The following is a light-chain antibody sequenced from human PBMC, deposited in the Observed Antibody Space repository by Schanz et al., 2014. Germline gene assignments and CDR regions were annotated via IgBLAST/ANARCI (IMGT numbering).Light chain of an antibody. J-gene: IGKJ1*01. CDR1: QSVSSN. CDR2: GAS. Sequence: EIVMTQSPATLSVSPGERATLSCRASQSVSSNLAWYQQKPGQTPRLLIYGASNRATGIPDRFSGFGSGTNFTLTISRLEPEDFAVYYCQQYGSSPPTFGQGTKVEIK. CDR3: QQYGSSPPT. V-gene: IGKV3-20*01.